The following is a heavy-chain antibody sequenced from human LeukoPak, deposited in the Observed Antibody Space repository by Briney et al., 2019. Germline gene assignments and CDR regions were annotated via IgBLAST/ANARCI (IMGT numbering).Heavy chain of an antibody. D-gene: IGHD6-13*01. J-gene: IGHJ4*02. CDR2: IVVGSGNT. Sequence: ASVKVSCKASGFTFTSSAVQWVRQARGQRLEWIGWIVVGSGNTNYAQKFQERVTITRDMSTSTAYMELSSLRSEDTAVYYCAAVDRAAAAGGYWGQGTLVTVSS. CDR1: GFTFTSSA. V-gene: IGHV1-58*01. CDR3: AAVDRAAAAGGY.